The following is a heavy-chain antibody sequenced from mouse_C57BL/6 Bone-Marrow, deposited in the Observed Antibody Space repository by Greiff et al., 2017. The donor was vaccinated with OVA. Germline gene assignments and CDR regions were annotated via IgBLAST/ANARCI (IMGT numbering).Heavy chain of an antibody. CDR2: ISSGSSTI. CDR3: ASNYYGSGRYFDV. J-gene: IGHJ1*03. V-gene: IGHV5-17*01. D-gene: IGHD1-1*01. CDR1: GFTFSDYG. Sequence: EVKLVESGGGLVKPGGSLKLSCAASGFTFSDYGMHWVRQAPEKGLEWVAYISSGSSTIYYADTVKGRFTISRDNAKNTQILQMTSLRSEDTAMYYWASNYYGSGRYFDVGGTGTTVTVSS.